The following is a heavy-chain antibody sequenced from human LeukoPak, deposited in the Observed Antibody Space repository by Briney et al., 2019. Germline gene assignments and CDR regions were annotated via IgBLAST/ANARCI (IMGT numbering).Heavy chain of an antibody. CDR3: ARENGDCSSTSCPTYYYYGMDV. V-gene: IGHV4-4*08. D-gene: IGHD2-2*01. CDR2: IYTSGST. CDR1: GGSISSYY. J-gene: IGHJ6*02. Sequence: SETLSLTCTVSGGSISSYYWSWIRQPPGKGLEWIGYIYTSGSTNYNPSLKSRVTMSVDTSKNQFSLKLSSVTAADTAVYYCARENGDCSSTSCPTYYYYGMDVWGQGTTVTVSS.